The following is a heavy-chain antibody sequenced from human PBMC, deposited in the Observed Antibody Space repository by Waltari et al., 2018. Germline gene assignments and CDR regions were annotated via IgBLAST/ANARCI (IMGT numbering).Heavy chain of an antibody. CDR2: IKQDGSEK. D-gene: IGHD6-13*01. CDR3: TRGGRDSSWYWRD. J-gene: IGHJ4*02. Sequence: EVQLVESGGGLAQPGGSVRLPCAACGLSSSNRWMTWVRQASGKGPEWVANIKQDGSEKYYMDSVKGRFTISRDNAKNSLYLQMNNLRVEDTAVYYCTRGGRDSSWYWRDWGQGTLVTVSS. CDR1: GLSSSNRW. V-gene: IGHV3-7*01.